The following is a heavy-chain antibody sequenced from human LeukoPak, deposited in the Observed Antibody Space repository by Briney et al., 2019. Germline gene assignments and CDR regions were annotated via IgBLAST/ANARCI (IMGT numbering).Heavy chain of an antibody. V-gene: IGHV3-23*01. D-gene: IGHD6-25*01. CDR2: ISGSGGST. CDR1: GFTFSSYA. Sequence: GGSLRLSCAASGFTFSSYAMSWVRQAPGKGLEWVSAISGSGGSTNYADSVKGRFTISRDNSKNTLYLQMNSLRAEDTAVYYCAKGSEEGYYYYGMDVWGKGTTVTVSS. J-gene: IGHJ6*04. CDR3: AKGSEEGYYYYGMDV.